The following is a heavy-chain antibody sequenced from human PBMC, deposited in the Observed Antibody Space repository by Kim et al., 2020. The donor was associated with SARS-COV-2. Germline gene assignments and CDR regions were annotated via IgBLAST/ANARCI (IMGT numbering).Heavy chain of an antibody. J-gene: IGHJ4*02. CDR2: VHYTGTT. D-gene: IGHD6-19*01. CDR3: ARFFRPHDSSAHYWDF. V-gene: IGHV4-59*13. Sequence: SETLSLTCSVSSGSISNYYWAWIRQPPGKGLEWIGYVHYTGTTNYNPTLKSRVTISVDTSTNQFSLNLRSVTATDTAIYYCARFFRPHDSSAHYWDFWGQGALVTVSS. CDR1: SGSISNYY.